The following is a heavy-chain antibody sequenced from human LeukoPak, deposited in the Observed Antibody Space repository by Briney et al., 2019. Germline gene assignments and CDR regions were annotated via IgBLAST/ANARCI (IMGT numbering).Heavy chain of an antibody. J-gene: IGHJ6*03. D-gene: IGHD1-1*01. V-gene: IGHV3-23*01. Sequence: GGSLRLSCAASGFTFSSYAMSWVRQAPGKGLEWVSAISGSGGSTYYADSVKGRSTISRDNSKNTLYLQMNSLRAEDTAVYYCAKDGYDYYYYYMDVWGKGTTVTVSS. CDR3: AKDGYDYYYYYMDV. CDR1: GFTFSSYA. CDR2: ISGSGGST.